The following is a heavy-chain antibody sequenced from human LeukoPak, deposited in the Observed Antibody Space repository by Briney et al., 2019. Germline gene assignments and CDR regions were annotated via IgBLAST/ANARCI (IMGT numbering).Heavy chain of an antibody. V-gene: IGHV4-59*08. Sequence: SETLSLTCTVSGGSISGSLSSYYWSWIRQPPGKGLEWIGYMYDSGSTNYNPSLKSRVTISVDTSKNQFSLKLSSVTAADTAVYYCARRYCSGGGSCYSAFNIWGQGTMVTVPS. CDR2: MYDSGST. J-gene: IGHJ3*02. CDR3: ARRYCSGGGSCYSAFNI. D-gene: IGHD2-15*01. CDR1: GGSISGSLSSYY.